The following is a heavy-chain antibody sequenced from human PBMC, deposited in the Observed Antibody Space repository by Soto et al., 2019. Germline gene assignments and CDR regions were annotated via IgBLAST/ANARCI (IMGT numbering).Heavy chain of an antibody. D-gene: IGHD4-17*01. V-gene: IGHV3-23*01. CDR3: ARGSGYADA. CDR1: GFSFSTYS. CDR2: LSGGGANT. Sequence: LRLSCAASGFSFSTYSMAWVRQAAGKGPQWVSGLSGGGANTFYIDTVRGRFTISLDNSKNTVYLQMDSLRADDTAVYYCARGSGYADAWGQGTLVTVSS. J-gene: IGHJ4*02.